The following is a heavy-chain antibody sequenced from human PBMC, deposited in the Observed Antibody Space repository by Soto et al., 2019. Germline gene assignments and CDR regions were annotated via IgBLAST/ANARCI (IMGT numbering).Heavy chain of an antibody. V-gene: IGHV3-74*01. D-gene: IGHD1-26*01. CDR1: GFTFSYYW. CDR3: ARGDRGAFDL. J-gene: IGHJ3*01. CDR2: IHSDGSST. Sequence: EVQLVESGGGLVRPGGSLRLSCAASGFTFSYYWMHWVRQAPGKGLVWVSRIHSDGSSTTYADFVKGRFIISRDNARNTVDLQMNSVRVEDTAVYYCARGDRGAFDLWGKGTVVTVSS.